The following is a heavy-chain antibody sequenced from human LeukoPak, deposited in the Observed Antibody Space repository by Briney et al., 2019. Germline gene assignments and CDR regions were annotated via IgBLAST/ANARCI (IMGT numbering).Heavy chain of an antibody. D-gene: IGHD2-8*02. CDR1: GFIFSPYW. CDR2: MKEDGGEK. CDR3: ARVRTEWYIDL. J-gene: IGHJ2*01. Sequence: GGSLRLSCAASGFIFSPYWVTWVRQAPGMGLEWVANMKEDGGEKFYVDSVRGRFAISRDNAKNSLYLQMNSLRVEDTGVYYCARVRTEWYIDLWGRGTLVTVST. V-gene: IGHV3-7*01.